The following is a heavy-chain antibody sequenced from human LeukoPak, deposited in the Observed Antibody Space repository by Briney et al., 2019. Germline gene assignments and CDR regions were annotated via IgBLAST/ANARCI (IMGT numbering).Heavy chain of an antibody. D-gene: IGHD1-26*01. V-gene: IGHV3-11*04. CDR2: ISTSGSTT. J-gene: IGHJ5*02. CDR3: ARDSGSNYGVKNNFAL. Sequence: PGGSLRLSCAASGFTFSDYYMSWIRQAPGKGLEWVSYISTSGSTTYYADSVKGRFTISRDNAKNSLYLQMNSLRAEDTAVYYCARDSGSNYGVKNNFALWGQGPLVTAPS. CDR1: GFTFSDYY.